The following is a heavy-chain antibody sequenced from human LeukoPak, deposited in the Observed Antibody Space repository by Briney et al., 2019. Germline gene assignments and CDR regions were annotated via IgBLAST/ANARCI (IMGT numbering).Heavy chain of an antibody. J-gene: IGHJ4*02. CDR3: ARTYYASGNYWATFGY. CDR2: FSDSGTT. Sequence: SETLSLTCTVSGGSINNYCWSWIRQPPGKGLEYIGCFSDSGTTDYNPSLRSRVTISIDTSKNQFSLRLTSVTPADTAFYYCARTYYASGNYWATFGYWGQGTLVTVSS. CDR1: GGSINNYC. D-gene: IGHD3-10*01. V-gene: IGHV4-59*01.